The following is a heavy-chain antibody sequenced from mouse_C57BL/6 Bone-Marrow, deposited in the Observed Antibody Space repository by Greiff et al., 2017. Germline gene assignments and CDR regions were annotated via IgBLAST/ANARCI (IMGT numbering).Heavy chain of an antibody. Sequence: EVQLVESGGGLVQPKGSLKLSCAASGFSFNTYAMNWVRQAPGKGLEWVARIRSKSNNYATYYADSVKDRFTISRDDSESMLYLQMNNLKTEDTAMYYCVRQRYYYGSSYAMDYWGQGTSVTVSS. CDR2: IRSKSNNYAT. J-gene: IGHJ4*01. D-gene: IGHD1-1*01. CDR3: VRQRYYYGSSYAMDY. V-gene: IGHV10-1*01. CDR1: GFSFNTYA.